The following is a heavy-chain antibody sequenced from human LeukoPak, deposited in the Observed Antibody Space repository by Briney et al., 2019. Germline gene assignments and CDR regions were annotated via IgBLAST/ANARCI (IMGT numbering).Heavy chain of an antibody. J-gene: IGHJ4*02. V-gene: IGHV1-2*02. D-gene: IGHD1-26*01. CDR3: ARDIRGSYNFDY. Sequence: GASVKVSCKASGYSFSYFGINWVRQAPGQGLEWIGWINCYNGNTNYAQKFQGRVTMTRDTSISTAYMELSRLRSDDTAVYYCARDIRGSYNFDYWGQGTLVTVSS. CDR2: INCYNGNT. CDR1: GYSFSYFG.